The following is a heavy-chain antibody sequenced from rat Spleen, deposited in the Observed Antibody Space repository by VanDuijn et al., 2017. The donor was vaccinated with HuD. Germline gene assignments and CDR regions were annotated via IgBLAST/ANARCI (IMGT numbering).Heavy chain of an antibody. CDR2: ISYDGSST. Sequence: EVQLVESGGDLVQPGRSLKLSCSASGFTFSDYYMAWVRQAPTKGLEWVATISYDGSSTYYRDSVKGRFTISRDNAKSTLYLQMDSLRSEDTATYYCARTKLGARGYWYFDFWGPGTMVTVSS. CDR1: GFTFSDYY. CDR3: ARTKLGARGYWYFDF. V-gene: IGHV5-29*01. J-gene: IGHJ1*01. D-gene: IGHD5-1*01.